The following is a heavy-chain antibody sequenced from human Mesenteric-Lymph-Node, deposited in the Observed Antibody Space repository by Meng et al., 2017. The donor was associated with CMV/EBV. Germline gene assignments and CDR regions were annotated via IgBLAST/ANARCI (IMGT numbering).Heavy chain of an antibody. Sequence: ASVKVSCKASGYTFTGYYMHWVRQAPGQGLEWMGWINPNSGGTNYAQKFQGRVTMTRDTSISTAYMELSRLRSDDTAVYYCAREASVPAAIGPPGYWGQGTLVTVSS. CDR2: INPNSGGT. D-gene: IGHD2-2*01. J-gene: IGHJ4*02. CDR1: GYTFTGYY. V-gene: IGHV1-2*02. CDR3: AREASVPAAIGPPGY.